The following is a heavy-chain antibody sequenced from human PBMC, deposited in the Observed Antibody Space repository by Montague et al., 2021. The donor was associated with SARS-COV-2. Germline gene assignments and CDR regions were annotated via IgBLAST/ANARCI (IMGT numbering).Heavy chain of an antibody. Sequence: SLRLSCAASGFTFSSYAMHWVRQAPGKGLEWVAVISYDGSNKYYADSVKGRFTISRDNSKNTLYLQMNSLRAEDTAVYYCARAYSGSYNDAFDIWGQGTMVTVPS. CDR3: ARAYSGSYNDAFDI. D-gene: IGHD1-26*01. V-gene: IGHV3-30*04. J-gene: IGHJ3*02. CDR2: ISYDGSNK. CDR1: GFTFSSYA.